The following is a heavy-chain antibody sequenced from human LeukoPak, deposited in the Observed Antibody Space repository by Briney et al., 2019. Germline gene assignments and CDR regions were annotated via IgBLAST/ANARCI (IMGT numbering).Heavy chain of an antibody. CDR1: GFTFSSYG. V-gene: IGHV3-33*01. Sequence: GGSLRLSCAASGFTFSSYGMHWVRQAPGKGLEWVAVIWYDGSNKYYADSVKGRFTISRDNSKNTLYLQMNSLRAEDTAVYYCARPAYVHEGYFDYWGQGTLVTVSS. CDR3: ARPAYVHEGYFDY. D-gene: IGHD3-16*01. J-gene: IGHJ4*02. CDR2: IWYDGSNK.